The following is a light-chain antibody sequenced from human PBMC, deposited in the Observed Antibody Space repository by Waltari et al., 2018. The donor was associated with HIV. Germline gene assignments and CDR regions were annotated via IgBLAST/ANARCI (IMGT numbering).Light chain of an antibody. CDR3: GTWESSLGAAV. J-gene: IGLJ2*01. V-gene: IGLV1-47*01. CDR2: RNN. Sequence: QSVLTQPPSASGTPGQRVTISCSGSSSNIGSNYGYWYQQLPGTAPKLLIYRNNQRPSGVPDRFSGSKSGASATLDITGLQTGDEADYYCGTWESSLGAAVFGGGTKLAVL. CDR1: SSNIGSNY.